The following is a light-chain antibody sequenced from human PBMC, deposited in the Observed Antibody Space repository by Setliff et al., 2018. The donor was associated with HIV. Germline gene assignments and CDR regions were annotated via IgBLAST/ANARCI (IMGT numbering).Light chain of an antibody. CDR2: DVT. J-gene: IGLJ2*01. CDR3: SSYTTSSTRL. CDR1: SSDVGKYNY. V-gene: IGLV2-14*03. Sequence: QSALTQPASVSGPPGQSITISCTGTSSDVGKYNYVSWYQQRPGEAPKLIIYDVTNRPSGVSNRLSGSKSGNTASLTISGLQAEDEADYYCSSYTTSSTRLFGGGTKVTVL.